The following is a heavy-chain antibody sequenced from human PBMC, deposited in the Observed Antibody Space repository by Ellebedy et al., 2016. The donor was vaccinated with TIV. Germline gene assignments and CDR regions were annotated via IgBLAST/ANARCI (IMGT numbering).Heavy chain of an antibody. CDR2: IYPGVSAT. V-gene: IGHV5-51*01. CDR3: VRQDVVVPSTMRY. Sequence: GESLKISCKGSGYSFTNFWIGWVRQTPGTGLEWMGIIYPGVSATRYNPSFQGQVTISADKSISTAYLQWSSLRASDTATYYCVRQDVVVPSTMRYWGQGTLVAVSS. D-gene: IGHD2-2*01. J-gene: IGHJ4*02. CDR1: GYSFTNFW.